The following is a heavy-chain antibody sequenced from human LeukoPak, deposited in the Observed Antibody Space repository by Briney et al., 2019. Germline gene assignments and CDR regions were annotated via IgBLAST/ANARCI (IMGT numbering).Heavy chain of an antibody. CDR1: GGSISGYY. V-gene: IGHV4-4*07. J-gene: IGHJ4*02. CDR3: ARGITIFGVADDY. D-gene: IGHD3-3*01. CDR2: IYTSGST. Sequence: SETLSLTCTVSGGSISGYYWSWIRQPAGKGLEWIGRIYTSGSTNYNPSLKSRVTMSVDTSKNQFSLKLSSVTAADTAVYYCARGITIFGVADDYWGQGTLVTVSS.